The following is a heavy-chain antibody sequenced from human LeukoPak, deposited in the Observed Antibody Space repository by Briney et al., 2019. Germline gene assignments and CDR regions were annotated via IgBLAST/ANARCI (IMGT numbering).Heavy chain of an antibody. J-gene: IGHJ6*02. Sequence: GRSLRLSCAASGFTLSSYAMHWVRQAPGKGLEWVAVISYDGSNKYYADSVKGRFTISRDNSKNTLYLQMNSLRAEDTAVYYCARASRGLSYYYYYGMDVWGQGTTVTVSS. CDR1: GFTLSSYA. V-gene: IGHV3-30-3*01. CDR3: ARASRGLSYYYYYGMDV. CDR2: ISYDGSNK.